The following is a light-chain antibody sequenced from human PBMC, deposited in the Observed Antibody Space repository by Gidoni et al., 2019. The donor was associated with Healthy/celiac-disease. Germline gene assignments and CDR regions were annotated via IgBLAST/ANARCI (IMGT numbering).Light chain of an antibody. J-gene: IGLJ2*01. CDR1: SSNIGSNT. CDR3: AAWDYSLNGVV. CDR2: SNN. V-gene: IGLV1-44*01. Sequence: QSVLTQPPSASGTPGQRVTISCSGSSSNIGSNTVNWYQQLPGTAPNLLIYSNNQRPSGVPDRFSVSKSGTSASLAISGLQSEDEADYYCAAWDYSLNGVVFGGGTKLTVL.